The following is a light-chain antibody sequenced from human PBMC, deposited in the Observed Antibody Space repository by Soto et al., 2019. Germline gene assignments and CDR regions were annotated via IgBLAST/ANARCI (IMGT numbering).Light chain of an antibody. J-gene: IGKJ2*01. Sequence: EIVMTQSPATLSVSPGERATLSCRASQSVSSNLAWYQQKPGQAPRLLIYGASTRATGIPARFSGSGSGTEFTLTISSLQSEDFAVYYCQQYNSYGYTFGQGTKLEIK. CDR2: GAS. CDR1: QSVSSN. V-gene: IGKV3-15*01. CDR3: QQYNSYGYT.